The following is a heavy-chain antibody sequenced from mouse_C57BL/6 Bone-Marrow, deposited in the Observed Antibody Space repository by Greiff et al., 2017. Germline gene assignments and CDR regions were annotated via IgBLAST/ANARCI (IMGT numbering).Heavy chain of an antibody. D-gene: IGHD2-4*01. CDR3: ARYDYGPYYFDY. J-gene: IGHJ2*01. CDR2: IFPGSGST. V-gene: IGHV1-75*01. Sequence: LVESGPELVKPGASVKISCKASGYTFTDYYINWVKQRPGQGLEWIGWIFPGSGSTYYNEKFKGKATLTVDKSSSTAYMLLSSLTSEDSAVYFCARYDYGPYYFDYWGQGTTLTVSS. CDR1: GYTFTDYY.